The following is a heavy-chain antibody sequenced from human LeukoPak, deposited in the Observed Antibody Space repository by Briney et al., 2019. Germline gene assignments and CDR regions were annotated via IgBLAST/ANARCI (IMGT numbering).Heavy chain of an antibody. V-gene: IGHV3-33*01. J-gene: IGHJ4*02. Sequence: GGSLRLSCAASGFTFSSYGMHWVRQAPGKGREWVAVICYDGSNQYYADSVKGRFTISRDNSKNTLYLQMNSLRAEDTAVYYCARGIAVAGIDYWGQGTLVTVSS. CDR3: ARGIAVAGIDY. CDR2: ICYDGSNQ. D-gene: IGHD6-19*01. CDR1: GFTFSSYG.